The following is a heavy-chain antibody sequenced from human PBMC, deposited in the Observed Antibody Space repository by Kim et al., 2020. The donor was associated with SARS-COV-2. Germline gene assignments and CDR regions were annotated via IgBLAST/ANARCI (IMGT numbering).Heavy chain of an antibody. Sequence: KYADAVRGRLLISRDESKNTVYLQMSNLSSEVTAMYSCARITYGSGSHFESWGQGTLVTVSS. D-gene: IGHD3-10*01. V-gene: IGHV3-53*01. CDR3: ARITYGSGSHFES. J-gene: IGHJ4*02.